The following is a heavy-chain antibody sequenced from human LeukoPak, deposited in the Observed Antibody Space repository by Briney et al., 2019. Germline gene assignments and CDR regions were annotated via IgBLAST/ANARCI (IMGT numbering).Heavy chain of an antibody. D-gene: IGHD1-26*01. CDR3: ARGSGSYYALEY. CDR2: ISYDGSNK. Sequence: GGSLRLSCAAPGSTFSSYAMHWVRQAPGKGLEWVAVISYDGSNKYYADSVKGRFTISRDNSKNTLYLQMNSLRAEDRAVYYCARGSGSYYALEYWGQGTLVTVSS. J-gene: IGHJ4*02. CDR1: GSTFSSYA. V-gene: IGHV3-30-3*01.